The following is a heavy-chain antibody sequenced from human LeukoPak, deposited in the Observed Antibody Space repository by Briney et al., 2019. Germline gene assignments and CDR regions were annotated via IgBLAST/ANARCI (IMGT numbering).Heavy chain of an antibody. V-gene: IGHV3-23*01. CDR3: AIARDDSYGYYDY. D-gene: IGHD5-18*01. CDR1: GLTFRTCD. CDR2: ISGSGGST. Sequence: PGGSLRLFCAVSGLTFRTCDKSWVPQAPGKGLKWVSSISGSGGSTYYADSVKGRFTISRDNSKNTLYLQMNSLRAEDTAVYYCAIARDDSYGYYDYWGQGTLVTVSS. J-gene: IGHJ4*02.